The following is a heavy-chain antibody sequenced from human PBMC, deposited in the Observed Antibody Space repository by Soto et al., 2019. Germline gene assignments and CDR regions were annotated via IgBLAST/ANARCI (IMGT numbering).Heavy chain of an antibody. CDR1: GYTFTSYG. V-gene: IGHV1-18*01. Sequence: ASVKVSCKASGYTFTSYGISWVRQAPGQGLEWMGWISAYNGNTNYAQKLQGRVTVTTDTSTSTAYMELRSLRSDDTAVYYCARRGLTWYYDFWSGSYPGYYGMDVWGQGTTVTVSS. CDR3: ARRGLTWYYDFWSGSYPGYYGMDV. D-gene: IGHD3-3*01. CDR2: ISAYNGNT. J-gene: IGHJ6*02.